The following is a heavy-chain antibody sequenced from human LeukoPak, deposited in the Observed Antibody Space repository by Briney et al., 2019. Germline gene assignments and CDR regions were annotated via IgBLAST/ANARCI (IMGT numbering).Heavy chain of an antibody. V-gene: IGHV3-48*03. CDR3: ARDSSGWPFDY. D-gene: IGHD6-19*01. CDR2: ISSSGSTI. CDR1: GFTFSSYE. J-gene: IGHJ4*02. Sequence: GGSLRLSXAASGFTFSSYEMNWVRQAPGKGLEWVSYISSSGSTIYYADSVKGRFTISRDNAKNSLYLQMNSLRAEDTAVYYCARDSSGWPFDYWGQGTLVTVSS.